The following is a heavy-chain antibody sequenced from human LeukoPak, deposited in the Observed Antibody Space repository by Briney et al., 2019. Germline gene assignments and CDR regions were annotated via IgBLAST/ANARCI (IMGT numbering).Heavy chain of an antibody. CDR3: ARDGRTWATGSY. CDR1: GFTFSGFL. Sequence: PGGSLRLSFPASGFTFSGFLMNWVRQAPAKGLEGVANINQDGSGKYYVDSVKGRFTVSRDNAKNSLYLQMNSLGAEDTAVYYCARDGRTWATGSYWGQGTLVTVSS. D-gene: IGHD1-14*01. J-gene: IGHJ4*02. V-gene: IGHV3-7*01. CDR2: INQDGSGK.